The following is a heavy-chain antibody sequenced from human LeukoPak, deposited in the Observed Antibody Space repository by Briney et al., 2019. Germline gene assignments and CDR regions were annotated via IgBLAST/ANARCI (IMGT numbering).Heavy chain of an antibody. Sequence: ASVKVSCETSGYTFTGYYMHWVRQAPGQGLEWMGWINPNSGGTNYAQKFQGRVTMTRDTSISTAYMELSRLRSDDTAVYYCARSRHYYDSSGYYYPFDYWGQGTLVTVSS. CDR2: INPNSGGT. V-gene: IGHV1-2*02. CDR3: ARSRHYYDSSGYYYPFDY. D-gene: IGHD3-22*01. CDR1: GYTFTGYY. J-gene: IGHJ4*02.